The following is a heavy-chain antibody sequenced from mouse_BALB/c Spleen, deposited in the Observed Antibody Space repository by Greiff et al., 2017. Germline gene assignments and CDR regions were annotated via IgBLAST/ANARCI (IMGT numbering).Heavy chain of an antibody. D-gene: IGHD2-4*01. CDR3: ARRGYDYDGAWFAY. Sequence: EVQGVESGGGLVKLGGSLKLSCAASGFTFSSYYMSWVRQTPEKRLELVAAINSNGGSTYYPDTVKGRFTISRDNAKNTLYLQMSSLKSEDTALYYCARRGYDYDGAWFAYWGQGTLVTVSA. J-gene: IGHJ3*01. V-gene: IGHV5-6-2*01. CDR2: INSNGGST. CDR1: GFTFSSYY.